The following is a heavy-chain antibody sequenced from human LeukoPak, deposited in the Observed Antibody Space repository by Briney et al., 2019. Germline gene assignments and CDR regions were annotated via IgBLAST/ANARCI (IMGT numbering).Heavy chain of an antibody. CDR2: ISSSSSYI. D-gene: IGHD3-10*02. V-gene: IGHV3-21*01. Sequence: GGSLRLSCAASGFTFGSYAMSWVRQAPGKGLEWVSFISSSSSYIYYRDSVKGRFTISRDNARNSLYLQMNSLRAEDTAVYYCARGTMFPYYFDYWGQGTLVTVSS. CDR3: ARGTMFPYYFDY. J-gene: IGHJ4*02. CDR1: GFTFGSYA.